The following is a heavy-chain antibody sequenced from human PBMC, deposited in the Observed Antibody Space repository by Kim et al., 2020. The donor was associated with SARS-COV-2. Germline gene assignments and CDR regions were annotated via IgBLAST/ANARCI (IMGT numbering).Heavy chain of an antibody. J-gene: IGHJ6*02. CDR2: IYYSGST. Sequence: SETLSLTCTVSGGSISSYSCSWIRQPPGKGLEWIGYIYYSGSTNYNPSLKSRVTISVDTSKNQFSLKLSSVTAADTAVYYCARHHDYYYYGMDVWGQGTTVTVSS. V-gene: IGHV4-59*13. CDR1: GGSISSYS. CDR3: ARHHDYYYYGMDV.